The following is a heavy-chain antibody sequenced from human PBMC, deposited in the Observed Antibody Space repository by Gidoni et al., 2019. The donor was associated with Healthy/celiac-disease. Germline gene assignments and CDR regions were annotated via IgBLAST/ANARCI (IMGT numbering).Heavy chain of an antibody. CDR2: INHSGST. CDR3: ARGIYCSGGSCYYYMDV. V-gene: IGHV4-34*01. J-gene: IGHJ6*03. D-gene: IGHD2-15*01. Sequence: QVQLQPWGAGLLKPSETLSLTCAVYGGSFSGYYWSWIRQPPGKGLEWIGEINHSGSTNYNPSLKSRVTISVDTSKNQFSLKLSSVTAADTAVYYCARGIYCSGGSCYYYMDVWGKGTTVTVSS. CDR1: GGSFSGYY.